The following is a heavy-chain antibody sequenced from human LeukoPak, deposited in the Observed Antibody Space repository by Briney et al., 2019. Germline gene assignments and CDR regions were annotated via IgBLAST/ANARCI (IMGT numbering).Heavy chain of an antibody. CDR3: AKDSVVPAAPASNWFDP. J-gene: IGHJ5*02. CDR2: ISGSGGST. V-gene: IGHV3-23*01. Sequence: PGGSLRLPCAASGFTFSSYAMSWVRQAPGKGLEWVSAISGSGGSTYYADSVKGRFTISRDNSKNTLYLQMNSLRAEDTAVYYCAKDSVVPAAPASNWFDPWGQGTLVTVSS. D-gene: IGHD2-2*01. CDR1: GFTFSSYA.